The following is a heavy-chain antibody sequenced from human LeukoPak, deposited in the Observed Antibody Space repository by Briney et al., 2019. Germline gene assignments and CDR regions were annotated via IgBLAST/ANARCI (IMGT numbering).Heavy chain of an antibody. J-gene: IGHJ4*02. CDR1: GYTFTGYY. CDR3: ARDRGLELLNENFDY. V-gene: IGHV1-2*02. CDR2: INPNSGGT. Sequence: ASVKVSCKASGYTFTGYYIHWVRQAPGQGLEWMGWINPNSGGTNYAQKFQGRVTMTRDTSISTVYMELSRLRSDDTAVYYCARDRGLELLNENFDYWGQGTLVTVSS. D-gene: IGHD1-7*01.